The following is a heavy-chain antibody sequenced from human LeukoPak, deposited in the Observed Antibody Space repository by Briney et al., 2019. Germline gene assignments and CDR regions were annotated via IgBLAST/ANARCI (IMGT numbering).Heavy chain of an antibody. J-gene: IGHJ6*02. CDR3: ATVENIAVAPRQNYYYYGMDV. CDR2: FDPEDGET. D-gene: IGHD6-19*01. Sequence: ASVKVSCTVSGYTLTELSMHWVRQAPGKGLEWMGGFDPEDGETIYAQKFQGRVTMTEDTSTDTAYMELSSLRSEDTAVYYCATVENIAVAPRQNYYYYGMDVWGQGTTVTVSS. CDR1: GYTLTELS. V-gene: IGHV1-24*01.